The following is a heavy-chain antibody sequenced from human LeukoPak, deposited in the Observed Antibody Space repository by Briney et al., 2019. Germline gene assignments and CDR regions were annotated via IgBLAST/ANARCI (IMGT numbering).Heavy chain of an antibody. CDR3: ARDHRYYDSSGYYYSGWFDP. CDR2: INPSGGST. D-gene: IGHD3-22*01. Sequence: GASVKVSCKASGYTFTSYYMHWVRQAPGQGLEWMGIINPSGGSTSYAQKFQGRVTMTRDTSTSTVYMELSSLRSEDTAVYYCARDHRYYDSSGYYYSGWFDPWGQGTLVTVSS. J-gene: IGHJ5*02. CDR1: GYTFTSYY. V-gene: IGHV1-46*01.